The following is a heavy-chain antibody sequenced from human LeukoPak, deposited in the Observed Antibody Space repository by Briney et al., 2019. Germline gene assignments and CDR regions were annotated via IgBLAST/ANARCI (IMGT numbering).Heavy chain of an antibody. CDR3: ARDSAGGVFGISSYAFDI. CDR2: IYYSGST. D-gene: IGHD2-8*02. J-gene: IGHJ3*02. V-gene: IGHV4-39*07. Sequence: PSETLSLTCTVSGGSISSSSYYWGWIRQPPGKGLEWIGSIYYSGSTYYNPSLKSRVTISVDTSKNQFSLKLSSVPAADTAVYYCARDSAGGVFGISSYAFDIWGQGTMVTVSS. CDR1: GGSISSSSYY.